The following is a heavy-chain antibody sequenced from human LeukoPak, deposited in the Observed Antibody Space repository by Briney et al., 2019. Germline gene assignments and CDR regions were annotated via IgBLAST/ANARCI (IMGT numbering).Heavy chain of an antibody. CDR3: ARGEVDGYNSLDY. CDR1: GGTFSSYA. Sequence: SVKVSCKASGGTFSSYAISWVRQAPGQGLEWMGRIIPIFGTANYAQKFQGRVTITTDESTSTAYMELSSLRSEDTAVYYCARGEVDGYNSLDYWGQGTLVTVSS. D-gene: IGHD5-24*01. J-gene: IGHJ4*02. CDR2: IIPIFGTA. V-gene: IGHV1-69*05.